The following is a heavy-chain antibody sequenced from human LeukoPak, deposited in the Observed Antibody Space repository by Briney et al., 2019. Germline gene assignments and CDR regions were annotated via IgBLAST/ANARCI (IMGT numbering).Heavy chain of an antibody. CDR1: GGSISSYY. CDR2: IYYSGST. J-gene: IGHJ4*02. CDR3: ARTIAVAGPFGY. V-gene: IGHV4-59*01. D-gene: IGHD6-19*01. Sequence: PSETLSLTCTVSGGSISSYYWSWIRQPPGKGLEWIGYIYYSGSTNYNPSLKSRVTISVDTSKNQFSPKLSSVTAADTAVYYCARTIAVAGPFGYWGQGTLVTVSS.